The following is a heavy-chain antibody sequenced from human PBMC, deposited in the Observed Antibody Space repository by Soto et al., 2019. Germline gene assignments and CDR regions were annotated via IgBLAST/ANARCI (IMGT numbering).Heavy chain of an antibody. V-gene: IGHV1-69*13. CDR1: GGTFSSYA. D-gene: IGHD6-6*01. CDR3: AREGGVYSSSINYYGMDV. Sequence: SVKVSCKASGGTFSSYAISWVRQAPGQGLEWMGGIIPIFGTANYAQKFQGRVTITADESTSTAYMELSSLRSEDTAVYYCAREGGVYSSSINYYGMDVWGQGTTVTVSS. CDR2: IIPIFGTA. J-gene: IGHJ6*02.